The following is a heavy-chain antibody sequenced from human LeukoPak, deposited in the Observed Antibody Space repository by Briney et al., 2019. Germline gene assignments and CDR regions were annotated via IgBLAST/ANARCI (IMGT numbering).Heavy chain of an antibody. D-gene: IGHD2-8*01. CDR2: ISSSGSTI. CDR3: ARDCTNGVCWDY. J-gene: IGHJ4*02. V-gene: IGHV3-48*03. Sequence: PGGSLRLSCAASGLTFSSYEMNWVRQAPGKGLEWVSYISSSGSTIYYAGSVKGRFTISRDNAKNSLYLQMNSLRAEDTAVYYCARDCTNGVCWDYWGQGTLVTVSS. CDR1: GLTFSSYE.